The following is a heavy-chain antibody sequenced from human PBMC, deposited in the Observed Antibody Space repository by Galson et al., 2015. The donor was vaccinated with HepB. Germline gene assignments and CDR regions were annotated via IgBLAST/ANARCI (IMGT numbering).Heavy chain of an antibody. CDR3: ARDKGRSGSYYRDY. CDR2: ISYDGSNK. D-gene: IGHD1-26*01. V-gene: IGHV3-30-3*01. Sequence: SLRLSCAASGFTFSSYAMHWVRQAPGKGLEWVAVISYDGSNKYYADSVKGRFTISRDNSKNTLYLQMNSLRAEDTAVYYCARDKGRSGSYYRDYWGRGTLVTVSS. CDR1: GFTFSSYA. J-gene: IGHJ4*02.